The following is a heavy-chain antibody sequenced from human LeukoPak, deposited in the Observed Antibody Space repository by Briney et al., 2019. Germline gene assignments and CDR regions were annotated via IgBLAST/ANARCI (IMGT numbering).Heavy chain of an antibody. Sequence: GGSLRLSCAASGFTFSNYWMNWVRQAPGKGLEWVANIKQDGSEKYYVDSVKGRFTISRDNAKNSLYLQMNSLRAEDTAVYYCARPSITSYYFGMDVWGQGTTVTVSS. V-gene: IGHV3-7*03. CDR1: GFTFSNYW. D-gene: IGHD6-6*01. CDR3: ARPSITSYYFGMDV. CDR2: IKQDGSEK. J-gene: IGHJ6*02.